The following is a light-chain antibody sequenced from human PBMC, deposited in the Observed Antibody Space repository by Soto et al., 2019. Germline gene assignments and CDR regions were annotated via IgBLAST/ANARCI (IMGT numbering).Light chain of an antibody. V-gene: IGKV1-27*01. CDR1: QGSSNY. CDR2: AAS. Sequence: DIQMTQSPSSLSASVGDRVTITCRASQGSSNYLAWYQQTPGKVPKLLIYAASTLQSGVPSRFSDSGSGTDFTLTISSLQPEDFATYYCQKYYGAPFTFGPGTKVDIK. CDR3: QKYYGAPFT. J-gene: IGKJ3*01.